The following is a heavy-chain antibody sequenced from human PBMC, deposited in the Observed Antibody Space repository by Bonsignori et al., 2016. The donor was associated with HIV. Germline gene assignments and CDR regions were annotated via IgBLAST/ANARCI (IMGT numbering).Heavy chain of an antibody. CDR1: GYTFSTFN. J-gene: IGHJ6*03. CDR2: INPSGGST. Sequence: QVQLVQSGAEVKKPGASVKVSCKASGYTFSTFNMHWVRQAPGQGLEWMGIINPSGGSTTYAQKVQGRVTMTRDTSTSTVYMELSSLTSEDTAVYYCARDRLXGGGSSYIYYYYYMDVWGQRD. V-gene: IGHV1-46*01. D-gene: IGHD3-10*01. CDR3: ARDRLXGGGSSYIYYYYYMDV.